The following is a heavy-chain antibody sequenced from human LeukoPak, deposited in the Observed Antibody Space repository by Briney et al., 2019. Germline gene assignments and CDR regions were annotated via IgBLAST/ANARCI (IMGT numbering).Heavy chain of an antibody. CDR3: AKNAYYDILTGYYRPNY. V-gene: IGHV3-23*01. CDR1: GFTSSSYA. CDR2: ISGSGGST. J-gene: IGHJ4*02. D-gene: IGHD3-9*01. Sequence: PGGSLRLSCAASGFTSSSYAMSWVRQAPGKGLEWVSAISGSGGSTYYADSVKGRFTISRDNSKNTLYLQMNSLRAEDTAVYYCAKNAYYDILTGYYRPNYWGQGALVTVSS.